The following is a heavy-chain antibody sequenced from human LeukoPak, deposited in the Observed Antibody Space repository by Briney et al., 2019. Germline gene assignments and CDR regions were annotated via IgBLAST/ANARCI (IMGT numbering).Heavy chain of an antibody. CDR2: IYTSGST. CDR3: ARGKVVAGTPGQNSWDY. D-gene: IGHD6-19*01. CDR1: GGSISTYY. J-gene: IGHJ4*02. Sequence: PSETLSLTCTVSGGSISTYYWNWIRQPAGKGLEWIGRIYTSGSTNYNPSLKSRVTMSVDTSKNQFSLKLSSVTAADTAVYYCARGKVVAGTPGQNSWDYWGQGTLVTVSS. V-gene: IGHV4-4*07.